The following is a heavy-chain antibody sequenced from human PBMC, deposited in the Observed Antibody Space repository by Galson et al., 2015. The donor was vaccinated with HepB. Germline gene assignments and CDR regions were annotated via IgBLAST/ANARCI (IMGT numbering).Heavy chain of an antibody. V-gene: IGHV3-15*01. CDR2: IKSKTDGGTT. CDR3: TTALRWEMNLGPGDY. J-gene: IGHJ4*02. CDR1: GFTFSNAW. Sequence: SLRLSCAASGFTFSNAWMTWVRQAPGKGLEWVGRIKSKTDGGTTDYGASVKGRFTISRDDSKNTLYLQMNGLKTEDTAVYYCTTALRWEMNLGPGDYWGQGTLVTVSS. D-gene: IGHD1-26*01.